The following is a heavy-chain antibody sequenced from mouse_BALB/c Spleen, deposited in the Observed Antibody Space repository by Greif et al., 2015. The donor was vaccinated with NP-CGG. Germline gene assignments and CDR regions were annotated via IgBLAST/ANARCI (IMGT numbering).Heavy chain of an antibody. CDR1: GFTFSSYA. Sequence: EVKLVESGGGLVKPGGSLKLSCAASGFTFSSYAMSWVRQTPEKRLEWVATISSGGSYTYYPDSVKGRFTISRDNAKNTLYLQMSSLRSEDTAMYYCASNFYYAMDYWGQGTSVTVSS. CDR3: ASNFYYAMDY. CDR2: ISSGGSYT. J-gene: IGHJ4*01. V-gene: IGHV5-9-1*01. D-gene: IGHD1-3*01.